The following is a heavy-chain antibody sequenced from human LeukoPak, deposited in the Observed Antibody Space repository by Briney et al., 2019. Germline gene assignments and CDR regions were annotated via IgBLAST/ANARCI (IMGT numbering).Heavy chain of an antibody. CDR3: VKDSEATFDY. CDR1: GFIFSNYD. V-gene: IGHV3-48*03. Sequence: GGSLRLSCAASGFIFSNYDMNWVRQAPGKGLEWISYISSSSSSIYYADSVKGRFTISRDNAKRSLYLQMNSLRAEDTAVYYCVKDSEATFDYWGQGTLVTVSS. J-gene: IGHJ4*02. CDR2: ISSSSSSI.